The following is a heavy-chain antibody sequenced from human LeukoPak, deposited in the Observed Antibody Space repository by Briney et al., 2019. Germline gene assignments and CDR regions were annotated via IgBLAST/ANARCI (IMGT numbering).Heavy chain of an antibody. CDR2: IIPIFGTA. J-gene: IGHJ4*02. D-gene: IGHD3-9*01. V-gene: IGHV1-69*13. CDR1: GYTLTELS. CDR3: ARDRGGLLRYFDWFLDY. Sequence: ASVKVSCKVSGYTLTELSMHWVRQAPGQGLEWMGGIIPIFGTANYAQKFQGRVTITADESTSTAYMELSSLRSEDTAVYYCARDRGGLLRYFDWFLDYWGQGTLVTVSS.